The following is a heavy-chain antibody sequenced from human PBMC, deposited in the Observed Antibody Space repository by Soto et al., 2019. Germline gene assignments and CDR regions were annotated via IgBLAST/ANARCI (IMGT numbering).Heavy chain of an antibody. CDR3: ASFDYGWRIAVVGTGAFYI. D-gene: IGHD6-19*01. CDR2: IYHSGST. J-gene: IGHJ3*02. V-gene: IGHV4-4*02. CDR1: GGSISSSNW. Sequence: SETLSLTCAVAGGSISSSNWWSWVRQPPGKGLEWIGEIYHSGSTNDNPSLKRRVTISVDKSENQISLTLSSVTAAATAVYSGASFDYGWRIAVVGTGAFYIWGQGTMFAVSS.